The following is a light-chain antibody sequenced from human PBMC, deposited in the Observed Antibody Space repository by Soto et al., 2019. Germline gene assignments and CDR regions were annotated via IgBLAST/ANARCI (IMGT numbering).Light chain of an antibody. J-gene: IGKJ1*01. Sequence: EIVLTQSPDTLSLSVGNRATLSCRASQRVSSPYLAWYQQKPGQAPRLLIYGASSRATGIPDRFSGSGSGTDFTLTISRLEPEDFAVYYCQQYGSSPWTFGQGTKGEIK. CDR3: QQYGSSPWT. CDR1: QRVSSPY. CDR2: GAS. V-gene: IGKV3-20*01.